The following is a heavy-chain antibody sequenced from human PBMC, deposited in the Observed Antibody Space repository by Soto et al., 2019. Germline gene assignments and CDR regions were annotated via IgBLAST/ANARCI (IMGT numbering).Heavy chain of an antibody. CDR2: ISYDGSNK. D-gene: IGHD6-19*01. V-gene: IGHV3-30*18. J-gene: IGHJ4*02. CDR1: GFPLITNA. Sequence: QVQLVESGGGVARLGRSRSLSCAASGFPLITNALPWFGRAPGKGLEWVAVISYDGSNKYYADSVKGRFTISRDNSKNTLYLQMNSLRAEDTAVYYCAKSQQWLAIDYWGQGTLVTVSS. CDR3: AKSQQWLAIDY.